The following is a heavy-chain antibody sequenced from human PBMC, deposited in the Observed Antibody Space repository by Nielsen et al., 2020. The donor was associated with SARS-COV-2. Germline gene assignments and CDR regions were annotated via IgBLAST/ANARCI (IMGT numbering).Heavy chain of an antibody. CDR2: ISFDGTTK. Sequence: GESLKISCAASGLSLTRNGMHWVRQSPGKGLEWVSFISFDGTTKYHADSVKGRFTISRDTSTNTLFLQMSSLRPEDTAIYYCAKDMLVSYSAFGWGVLESWGQGTLVTVSS. J-gene: IGHJ5*02. V-gene: IGHV3-30*02. CDR1: GLSLTRNG. D-gene: IGHD3-16*01. CDR3: AKDMLVSYSAFGWGVLES.